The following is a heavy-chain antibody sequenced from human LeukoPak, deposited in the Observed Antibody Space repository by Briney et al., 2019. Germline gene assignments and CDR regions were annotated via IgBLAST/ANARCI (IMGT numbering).Heavy chain of an antibody. Sequence: GGSLRLSYAASGFTFSSYSMNWVRQAPGKGLEWVSSISSSSSYIYYADSVKGRFTISRDNAKNSLYLQMNSLRAEDTAVYYCARDVYCSGGSCYSGWFDPWGQGTLVTVSS. CDR2: ISSSSSYI. CDR1: GFTFSSYS. CDR3: ARDVYCSGGSCYSGWFDP. D-gene: IGHD2-15*01. V-gene: IGHV3-21*01. J-gene: IGHJ5*02.